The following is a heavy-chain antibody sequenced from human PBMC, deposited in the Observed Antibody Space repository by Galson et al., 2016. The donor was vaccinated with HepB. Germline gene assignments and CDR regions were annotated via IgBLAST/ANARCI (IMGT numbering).Heavy chain of an antibody. CDR1: GFTFSDYY. J-gene: IGHJ6*03. D-gene: IGHD5-24*01. CDR2: IASRRSYT. Sequence: FLRLSCAASGFTFSDYYMSWIRQAPGTGLEWVSSIASRRSYTKYGDSLKGRFTISRDNAKNLLYLQMNSLRAEDTAVYYCARHGYNSYYYMDVWGKGTTVTVSS. CDR3: ARHGYNSYYYMDV. V-gene: IGHV3-11*06.